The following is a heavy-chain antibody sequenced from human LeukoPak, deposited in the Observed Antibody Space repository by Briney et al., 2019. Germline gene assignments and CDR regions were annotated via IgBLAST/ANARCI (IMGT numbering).Heavy chain of an antibody. J-gene: IGHJ4*02. Sequence: PGRSLRLSCAASGFTFSSYGMHWVRQAPGKGLEWVAVIWYDGSNKYYADSVKGRFTISRDNSKNTLYLRMNSLRAEDTAIYYCARDNSGWSRDYWGQGTLVTVSS. CDR2: IWYDGSNK. CDR1: GFTFSSYG. CDR3: ARDNSGWSRDY. D-gene: IGHD6-19*01. V-gene: IGHV3-33*01.